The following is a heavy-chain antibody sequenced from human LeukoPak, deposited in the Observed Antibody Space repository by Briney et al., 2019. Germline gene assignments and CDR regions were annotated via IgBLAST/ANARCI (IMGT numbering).Heavy chain of an antibody. CDR1: GGSISSYY. V-gene: IGHV4-4*07. D-gene: IGHD6-6*01. J-gene: IGHJ5*02. CDR2: IHRSGST. CDR3: ASMPSSYSLEP. Sequence: PSETLSLTCTVSGGSISSYYWTWIRQPAGKGLEWIGRIHRSGSTIYNPSLKSRVTMSVDTSKNKFSLKLSSVTAADAAVYYCASMPSSYSLEPWGQGTLVTVSS.